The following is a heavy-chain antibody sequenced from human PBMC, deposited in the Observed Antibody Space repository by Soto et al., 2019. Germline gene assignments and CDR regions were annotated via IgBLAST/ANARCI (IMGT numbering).Heavy chain of an antibody. V-gene: IGHV1-69*13. Sequence: SVKVSCKVSGGTFSTYAISWVRQAPGQGLEWMGGIITISGMANYVQRFQGRVTITADESTGTAYMELSSLRSDDTAVYYCAKDPQGGGYSRAYGMDVWGQGTTVTVSS. CDR3: AKDPQGGGYSRAYGMDV. D-gene: IGHD1-26*01. CDR1: GGTFSTYA. J-gene: IGHJ6*02. CDR2: IITISGMA.